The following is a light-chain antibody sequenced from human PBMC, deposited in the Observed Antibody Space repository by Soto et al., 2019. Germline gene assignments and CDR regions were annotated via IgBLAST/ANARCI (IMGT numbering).Light chain of an antibody. CDR2: QTS. Sequence: EVVLTQSPGTLSLSPWERATVSCRASQTISRNYLAWYQKKPGQAPRLLIYQTSIRAAGIPARFSASGSGTDFTLTISDVQPEDFALYYCHQRQSWPRTFGQGTKVDIK. CDR3: HQRQSWPRT. CDR1: QTISRNY. J-gene: IGKJ1*01. V-gene: IGKV3-11*01.